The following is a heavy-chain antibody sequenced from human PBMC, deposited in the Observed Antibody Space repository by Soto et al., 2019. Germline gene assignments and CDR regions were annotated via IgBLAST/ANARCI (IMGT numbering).Heavy chain of an antibody. CDR3: AKDESSERDYSNLYHNWFDP. Sequence: EVQLLESGGGLVQPGGSLRLSCAASGFTFSSYAMSWVRQAPGKGLEWVSAISGSGGSTYYADSVKGRFTISRDNSKNTLYLQMNSLRAEDTAVYYCAKDESSERDYSNLYHNWFDPWGQGTLVTVSS. CDR2: ISGSGGST. V-gene: IGHV3-23*01. CDR1: GFTFSSYA. D-gene: IGHD4-4*01. J-gene: IGHJ5*02.